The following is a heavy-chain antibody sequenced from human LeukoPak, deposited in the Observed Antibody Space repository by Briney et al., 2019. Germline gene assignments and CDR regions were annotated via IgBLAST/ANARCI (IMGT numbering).Heavy chain of an antibody. J-gene: IGHJ4*02. CDR3: ARGNARYYDVLTGYLH. V-gene: IGHV4-34*01. Sequence: SETLSLTCAVYGGSFCGYYWSWIRQPPGKGLEWIGEINHSGSTSYNPSLKSRVTISVDTSKNQFSLKLSSVTAADTAMYYCARGNARYYDVLTGYLHWGQGTLVTVSS. CDR1: GGSFCGYY. CDR2: INHSGST. D-gene: IGHD3-9*01.